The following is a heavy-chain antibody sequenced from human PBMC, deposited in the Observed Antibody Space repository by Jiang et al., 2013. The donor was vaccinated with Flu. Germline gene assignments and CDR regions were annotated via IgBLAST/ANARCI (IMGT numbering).Heavy chain of an antibody. V-gene: IGHV3-48*03. CDR1: TFSSYE. CDR3: ARDQKGIFDGYYYGMDV. J-gene: IGHJ6*02. Sequence: TFSSYEMNWVRQAPGKGLEWVSYISSSGSTIYYADSVKGRFTISRDNAKNSLYLQMNSLRAEDTAVYYCARDQKGIFDGYYYGMDVWGQGTTVTVSS. D-gene: IGHD3-3*01. CDR2: ISSSGSTI.